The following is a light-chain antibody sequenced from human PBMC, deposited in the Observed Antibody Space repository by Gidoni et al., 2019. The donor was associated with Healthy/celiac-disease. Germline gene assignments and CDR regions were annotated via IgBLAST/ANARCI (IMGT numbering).Light chain of an antibody. CDR3: QAWDSSTGV. CDR2: QDS. V-gene: IGLV3-1*01. J-gene: IGLJ2*01. CDR1: KLGDKY. Sequence: SYELTQPSSVSVSPGQTASITCSGDKLGDKYACWYQQKPGQSPVLVIYQDSKRPSGSPERFSGSNSGNTATLTISGTQAMDEADYYCQAWDSSTGVFGGGTKLTVL.